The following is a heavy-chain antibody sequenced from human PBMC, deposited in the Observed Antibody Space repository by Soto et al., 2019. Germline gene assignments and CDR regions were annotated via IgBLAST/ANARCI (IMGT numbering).Heavy chain of an antibody. CDR3: ARLYCGGDCPNTYFDY. Sequence: ASVKVSCKASGYTFTSYGVSWVRQAPGQGLEWMGWISAYNGNTNYAQKLQGRVTMTTDTSTSTAYMELRSLRSDDTAVYYCARLYCGGDCPNTYFDYWGQGTLVTV. V-gene: IGHV1-18*01. J-gene: IGHJ4*02. CDR2: ISAYNGNT. CDR1: GYTFTSYG. D-gene: IGHD2-21*02.